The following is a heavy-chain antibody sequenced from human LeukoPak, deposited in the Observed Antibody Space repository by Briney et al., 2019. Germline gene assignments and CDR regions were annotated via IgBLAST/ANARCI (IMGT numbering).Heavy chain of an antibody. CDR3: ARGRSGLAAAGTYDY. D-gene: IGHD6-13*01. Sequence: WASVKVSCKASGYTFTSSDINWVRQAAGQGLEWMGWINPNSGRTGYAQKFQGRVTMTANTSISTAYMELISLRFDDTAVYYCARGRSGLAAAGTYDYWGQGTLITVSS. J-gene: IGHJ4*02. CDR2: INPNSGRT. CDR1: GYTFTSSD. V-gene: IGHV1-8*01.